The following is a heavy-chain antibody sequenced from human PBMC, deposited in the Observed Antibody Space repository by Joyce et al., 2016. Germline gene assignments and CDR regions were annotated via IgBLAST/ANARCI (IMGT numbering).Heavy chain of an antibody. D-gene: IGHD4-17*01. CDR3: ARMTTVTTYYFDY. J-gene: IGHJ4*02. CDR1: GGSISSGGYY. V-gene: IGHV4-31*03. CDR2: IYYIGSA. Sequence: QVQLQESGPGLVKPSQTLSLTCTVSGGSISSGGYYWSWIRQHPGKGLEWIGSIYYIGSAYYSPSLKSRVTISVDTSKNQFSLKLSSVSAADTAMFYCARMTTVTTYYFDYWGQGTLVTVSS.